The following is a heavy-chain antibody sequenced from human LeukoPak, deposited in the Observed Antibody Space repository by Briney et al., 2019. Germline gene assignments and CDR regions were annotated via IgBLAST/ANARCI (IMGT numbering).Heavy chain of an antibody. CDR1: GFTFSGSA. J-gene: IGHJ4*02. D-gene: IGHD3-10*01. Sequence: GGSLRLSCAASGFTFSGSAMHWVRQAPGKGLEWVAVISYDGSNKYYADSVKGRFTISRDNSKNTLYLQMNSLRAEGTAVYYCARQFGEFPDFDYWGQGTLVTVSS. CDR3: ARQFGEFPDFDY. V-gene: IGHV3-30*04. CDR2: ISYDGSNK.